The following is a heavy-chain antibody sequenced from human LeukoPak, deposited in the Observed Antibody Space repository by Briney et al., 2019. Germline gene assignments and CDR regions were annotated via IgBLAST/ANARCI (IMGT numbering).Heavy chain of an antibody. D-gene: IGHD1-7*01. CDR1: GFTLSSYW. Sequence: PGGSLRLSCAASGFTLSSYWMSWVRQAPGKGLEWVANIKQDGSEKYYVDSVKGRFTISRDNAKNSLYLQMNSLRTEDTAVYYCARDDDWNYEDYWGLGALVTVSS. CDR3: ARDDDWNYEDY. V-gene: IGHV3-7*01. CDR2: IKQDGSEK. J-gene: IGHJ4*02.